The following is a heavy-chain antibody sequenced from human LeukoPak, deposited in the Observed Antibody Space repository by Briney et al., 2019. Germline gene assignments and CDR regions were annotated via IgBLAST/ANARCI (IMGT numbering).Heavy chain of an antibody. CDR3: AAPSNWGRYGTFDV. CDR1: GFNFGDNS. J-gene: IGHJ3*01. CDR2: IRSKANGATT. V-gene: IGHV3-49*03. Sequence: GGSLRLSCTGSGFNFGDNSVGWFRQAPGKGLEWVGFIRSKANGATTEYAASVKGGITISRDDSKSIAYLHMNSLKPEDTAVYYCAAPSNWGRYGTFDVWGQGAMVTVSS. D-gene: IGHD7-27*01.